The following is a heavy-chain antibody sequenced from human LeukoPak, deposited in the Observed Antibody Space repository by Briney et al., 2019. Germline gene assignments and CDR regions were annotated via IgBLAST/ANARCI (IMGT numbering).Heavy chain of an antibody. CDR3: ARDVVWDYYDSSGYFCPFDY. J-gene: IGHJ4*02. D-gene: IGHD3-22*01. CDR2: ISAYNGNT. CDR1: GYTFTSYG. V-gene: IGHV1-18*01. Sequence: ASVKVSCKASGYTFTSYGISWVRQAPGQGLEWMGWISAYNGNTNCAQKLQGRVTMTTDTSTSTAYMELRSLRSDDTAVYYCARDVVWDYYDSSGYFCPFDYWGQGTLVSVSS.